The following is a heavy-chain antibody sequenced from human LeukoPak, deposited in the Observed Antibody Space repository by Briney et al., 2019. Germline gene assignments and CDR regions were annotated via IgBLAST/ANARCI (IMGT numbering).Heavy chain of an antibody. J-gene: IGHJ3*02. CDR2: ISSSSSYI. Sequence: GGSLRLSCAASGFTFSSYSMNWVRQAPGKGLEWVSSISSSSSYIYYADSVKGRFTISRDNAKNSLYLQMNSLRAEDTAVYYCARDVGRPNDAFDIWGQGTMVTVSS. V-gene: IGHV3-21*01. CDR3: ARDVGRPNDAFDI. CDR1: GFTFSSYS.